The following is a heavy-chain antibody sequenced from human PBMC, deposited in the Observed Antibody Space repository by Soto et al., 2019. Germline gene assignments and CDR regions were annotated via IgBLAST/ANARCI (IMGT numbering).Heavy chain of an antibody. J-gene: IGHJ6*03. CDR1: GGTFSSYA. Sequence: ASVKVSCKASGGTFSSYAISWVRQAPGQGLEWMGGIIPIFGTANYAQKFQGRVTITADESTSTAYMELSSLRSEDTAVYYCARGYCSSTSCYAGYYYYYMDVWGKGTTVTVSS. V-gene: IGHV1-69*13. CDR3: ARGYCSSTSCYAGYYYYYMDV. D-gene: IGHD2-2*01. CDR2: IIPIFGTA.